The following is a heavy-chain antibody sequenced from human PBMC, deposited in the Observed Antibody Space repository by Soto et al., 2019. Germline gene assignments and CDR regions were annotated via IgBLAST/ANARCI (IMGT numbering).Heavy chain of an antibody. CDR3: AKDSRIVVVTAPYDY. CDR2: ISYDGSNK. CDR1: GVTFSSYG. D-gene: IGHD2-21*02. Sequence: GGSLRLSCAASGVTFSSYGMHWVLQAPGKGLEWVAVISYDGSNKYYADSVKGRFTISRDNSKNTLHLQMNSLRAEDTAVYYCAKDSRIVVVTAPYDYWGQGT. J-gene: IGHJ4*02. V-gene: IGHV3-30*18.